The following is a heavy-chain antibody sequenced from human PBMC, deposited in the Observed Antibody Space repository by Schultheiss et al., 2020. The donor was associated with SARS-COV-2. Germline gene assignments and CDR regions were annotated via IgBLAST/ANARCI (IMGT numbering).Heavy chain of an antibody. J-gene: IGHJ4*02. V-gene: IGHV1-3*01. CDR3: ATLTGPNHGDY. CDR1: GYTFTSYA. CDR2: INAGNDNT. Sequence: ASVKVSCKASGYTFTSYAMHWVRQAPGQRLEWMGWINAGNDNTKYSQKFQGRVTMTEDTSTDTAYMELSSLRSEDTAVYYCATLTGPNHGDYWGQGTLVTVSS. D-gene: IGHD1-20*01.